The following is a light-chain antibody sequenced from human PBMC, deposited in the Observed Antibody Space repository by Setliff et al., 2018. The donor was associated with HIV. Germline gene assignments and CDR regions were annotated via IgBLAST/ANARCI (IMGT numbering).Light chain of an antibody. CDR1: QSVLYNSNNKNY. CDR2: WAS. Sequence: DIVMTQSPDSLAVSLGERATINCKSSQSVLYNSNNKNYLAWYQQKPGQPPKLLIYWASTRESGVPDRFSGSGSGTDFTLSISNLQAEDVAVYYCQQYSSLPQTFGQGTKV. V-gene: IGKV4-1*01. J-gene: IGKJ1*01. CDR3: QQYSSLPQT.